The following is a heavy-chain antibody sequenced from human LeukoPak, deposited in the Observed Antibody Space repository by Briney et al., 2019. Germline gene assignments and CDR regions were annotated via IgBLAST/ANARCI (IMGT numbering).Heavy chain of an antibody. D-gene: IGHD2/OR15-2a*01. V-gene: IGHV4-59*01. J-gene: IGHJ5*02. CDR3: TSSTTGGWFDP. CDR2: INYSGST. CDR1: GGSIGSYY. Sequence: SETLSLTCTVSGGSIGSYYWSWLRQPPGKGLEWIGYINYSGSTSYNPSLRSRVTISVDTSKNQFSLKLSSVTAADTAVYYCTSSTTGGWFDPWGQGTLVTVSS.